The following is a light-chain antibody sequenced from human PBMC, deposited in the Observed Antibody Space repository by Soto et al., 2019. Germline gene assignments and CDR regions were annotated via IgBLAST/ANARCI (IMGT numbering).Light chain of an antibody. CDR2: TTN. Sequence: QSVLAQPPSASGTPGQRVTISCSGSSSNIGGNTVNWHQQLPGTAPKLLIYTTNQRPSGVPDRFSGSKSGTSASLAISGLQSEDEADYYCAAWDDSLNGYVFGTGTKVTVL. V-gene: IGLV1-44*01. J-gene: IGLJ1*01. CDR3: AAWDDSLNGYV. CDR1: SSNIGGNT.